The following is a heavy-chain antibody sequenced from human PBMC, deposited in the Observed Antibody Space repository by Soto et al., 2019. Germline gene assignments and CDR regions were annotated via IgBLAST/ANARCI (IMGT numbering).Heavy chain of an antibody. CDR2: IWYDGSNK. V-gene: IGHV3-33*01. CDR3: ARDPSRGDLEWFYYYYGMDV. J-gene: IGHJ6*02. D-gene: IGHD3-3*01. CDR1: GFTFSSYG. Sequence: QVQLVESGGGVVQPGRSLRLSCAASGFTFSSYGMHWVRQAPGKGLEWVAVIWYDGSNKYYADSVKGRFTISRDNSKNTLYLQMNSLRAEDTAVYYCARDPSRGDLEWFYYYYGMDVWGQGTTVTVSS.